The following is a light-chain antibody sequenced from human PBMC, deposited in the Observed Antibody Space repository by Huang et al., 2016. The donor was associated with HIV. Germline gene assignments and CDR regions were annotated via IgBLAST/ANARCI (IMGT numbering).Light chain of an antibody. J-gene: IGKJ4*01. CDR2: DAS. CDR3: QQSRS. V-gene: IGKV1-33*01. Sequence: DIQTTQSPSSLSASVGDRVTIRCQASQDMNKYLNWYQQKPGKATKLLIFDASNLERWVPTRFSGSGSGTDFTFTISSLQPEDFATYYCQQSRSFGGGTKVEIK. CDR1: QDMNKY.